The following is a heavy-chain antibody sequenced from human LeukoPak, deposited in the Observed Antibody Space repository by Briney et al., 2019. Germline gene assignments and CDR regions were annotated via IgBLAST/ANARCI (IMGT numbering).Heavy chain of an antibody. D-gene: IGHD6-13*01. J-gene: IGHJ4*02. CDR3: ARYAADGRTLEY. CDR2: IHYSGST. V-gene: IGHV4-59*01. Sequence: PGGSLRLSCAASGFTFSSYSMNWIRQPPGKGLEWIGYIHYSGSTSYSPSLKSRVTFSLDTSKMQFSLKLNSVTAADTAVYYCARYAADGRTLEYWGQGTLVTVSS. CDR1: GFTFSSYS.